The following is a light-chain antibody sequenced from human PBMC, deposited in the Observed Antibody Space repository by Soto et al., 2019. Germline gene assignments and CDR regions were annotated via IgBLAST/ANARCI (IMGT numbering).Light chain of an antibody. CDR2: WAS. Sequence: VMTQSPDSLAVSLGGRATIDCKSSQSVFYSANNMSYLAWYQQKPGQRPKLLIYWASVRESGVPDRFSGSGSGTHFTLAISCLHPEDAALYFCHQYYASPWTFGPGTTVEIK. J-gene: IGKJ1*01. CDR1: QSVFYSANNMSY. CDR3: HQYYASPWT. V-gene: IGKV4-1*01.